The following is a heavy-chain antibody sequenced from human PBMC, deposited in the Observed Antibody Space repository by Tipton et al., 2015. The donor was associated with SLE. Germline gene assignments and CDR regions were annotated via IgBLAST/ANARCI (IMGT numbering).Heavy chain of an antibody. J-gene: IGHJ6*03. V-gene: IGHV4-34*01. CDR3: ARGVAGYFYYCYMDV. CDR2: ISHSESA. Sequence: TLSLTCAVSGGSFSGYAWSWIRQSPGKRLEWMGEISHSESANYNPSLKSRGTISLDMSKDQFSLRKSTVTAADTAVFYCARGVAGYFYYCYMDVWGKGTTVTISS. CDR1: GGSFSGYA.